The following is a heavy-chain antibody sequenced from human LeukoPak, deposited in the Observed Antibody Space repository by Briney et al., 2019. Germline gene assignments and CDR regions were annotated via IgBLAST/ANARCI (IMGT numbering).Heavy chain of an antibody. J-gene: IGHJ4*02. V-gene: IGHV1-69*13. CDR1: GGTFSSYA. D-gene: IGHD6-19*01. CDR2: IIPIFGTA. CDR3: ARGEAVAGPPDY. Sequence: ASVKVSCKASGGTFSSYAISWVRQVPGQGLEWMGGIIPIFGTANYAQKFQGRVTITADESTSTAYMELSSLRSEDTAVYYCARGEAVAGPPDYWGQGTLVTASS.